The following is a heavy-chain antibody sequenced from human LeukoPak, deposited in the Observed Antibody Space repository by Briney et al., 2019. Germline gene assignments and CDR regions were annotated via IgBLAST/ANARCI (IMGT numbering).Heavy chain of an antibody. CDR3: AKGVYYYDSSGYPAAGWFDP. CDR2: ISSSGSTI. CDR1: GFTFSSYE. Sequence: GGSLRLSCAASGFTFSSYEMNWVRQAPGKGLEWVSYISSSGSTIYYADSVKGRFTISRDNSKNTLYLQMNSLRAEDTAVYYCAKGVYYYDSSGYPAAGWFDPWGQGTLVTVSS. D-gene: IGHD3-22*01. J-gene: IGHJ5*02. V-gene: IGHV3-48*03.